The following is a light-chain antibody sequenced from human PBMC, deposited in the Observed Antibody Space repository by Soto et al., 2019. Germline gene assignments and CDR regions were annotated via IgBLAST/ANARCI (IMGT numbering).Light chain of an antibody. CDR2: AAS. CDR3: QQSYTTLWT. V-gene: IGKV1-39*01. Sequence: DIQMTQSPTSLSASVGDRVTITCRASQSITSYLNWYQQRPGRAPNLLVYAASTLQSGVPSRFSGSGSGTDFTLTIDSLQPEDFAICYCQQSYTTLWTFGQGTKVEV. CDR1: QSITSY. J-gene: IGKJ1*01.